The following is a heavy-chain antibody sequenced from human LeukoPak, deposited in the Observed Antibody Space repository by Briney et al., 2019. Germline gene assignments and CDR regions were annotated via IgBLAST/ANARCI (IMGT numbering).Heavy chain of an antibody. V-gene: IGHV4-39*07. J-gene: IGHJ4*02. CDR3: ARVILGPGYYDMSSGYFDY. CDR1: GDSISSYY. Sequence: SETLSLTCTVSGDSISSYYWSWIRQPPGKGLEWIGSIYYSGSTYYNPSLKSRVTISVDTSKNQFSLKLSSVTAADTAVYYCARVILGPGYYDMSSGYFDYWGQGTLVTVSS. CDR2: IYYSGST. D-gene: IGHD3-22*01.